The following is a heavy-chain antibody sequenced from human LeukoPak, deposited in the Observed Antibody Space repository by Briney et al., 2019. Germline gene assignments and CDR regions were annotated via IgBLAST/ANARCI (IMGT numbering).Heavy chain of an antibody. CDR2: IYYSGST. V-gene: IGHV4-59*02. CDR1: GGSVSSYY. J-gene: IGHJ6*02. Sequence: SETLSLTCTVSGGSVSSYYWSWIRQPPGKGLEWIGYIYYSGSTNYNPSLKSRVTISVDTSKNQFSLKLSSVTAADTAVYYCARDGHYDFWSGYTYGMDVWGQGTTVTVSS. D-gene: IGHD3-3*01. CDR3: ARDGHYDFWSGYTYGMDV.